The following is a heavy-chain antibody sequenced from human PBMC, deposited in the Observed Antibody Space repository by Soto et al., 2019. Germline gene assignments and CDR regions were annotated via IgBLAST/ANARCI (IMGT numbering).Heavy chain of an antibody. J-gene: IGHJ6*04. CDR2: IIPVFDKA. D-gene: IGHD3-16*01. V-gene: IGHV1-69*01. CDR3: ACLCRDCGGGCAL. Sequence: QVQLVQSGADVKKPGSSVKVSCKTSGGSFGSSAISWVRQAPAQGLEWMGEIIPVFDKANYAKNFHGRLTIAADELSGTVFMELSMLRSEDAAVCFGACLCRDCGGGCALWGVGTSVTVSS. CDR1: GGSFGSSA.